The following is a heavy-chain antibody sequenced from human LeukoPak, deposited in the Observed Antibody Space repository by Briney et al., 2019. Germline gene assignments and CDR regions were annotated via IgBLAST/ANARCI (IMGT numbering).Heavy chain of an antibody. V-gene: IGHV4-38-2*02. CDR1: GYSISNGYY. CDR2: TYHSGTS. CDR3: ARDSSGYPSPFDY. J-gene: IGHJ4*02. Sequence: SETLSLTCTVSGYSISNGYYWGWIRRPPGKGLEWIGTTYHSGTSYYNPSLKSRVTISVDTSKNQFSLKLSSVTAADTAVYYCARDSSGYPSPFDYWGQGTLVTVSS. D-gene: IGHD3-22*01.